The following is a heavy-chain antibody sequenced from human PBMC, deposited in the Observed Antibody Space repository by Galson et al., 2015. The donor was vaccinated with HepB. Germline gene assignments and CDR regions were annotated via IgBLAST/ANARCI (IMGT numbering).Heavy chain of an antibody. V-gene: IGHV3-53*01. CDR1: GFTVSGSY. CDR2: FHSDGDS. CDR3: ARDHFDYSNAIYYFDS. J-gene: IGHJ4*02. Sequence: SLRLSCAASGFTVSGSYMSWVRQAPGKGLEWVSVFHSDGDSDYADSVKGRFTIPRDNSKNTLYLQMNSLRAEDTAVYFCARDHFDYSNAIYYFDSWGQGTLVTVSS. D-gene: IGHD4-11*01.